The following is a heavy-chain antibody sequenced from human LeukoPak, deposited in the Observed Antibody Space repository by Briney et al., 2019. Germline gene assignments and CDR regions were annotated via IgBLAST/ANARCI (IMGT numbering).Heavy chain of an antibody. CDR1: GGTFSSHT. D-gene: IGHD3-3*01. J-gene: IGHJ6*02. V-gene: IGHV1-69*04. CDR3: ARDPHDKEYDFWSGYYGMDV. Sequence: ASVKVSCKASGGTFSSHTISWVRQAPGQGLEWMGRIIPILGIANYAQKFQGRVTITADQSTSTAYMELSSLRSEDTAVYYCARDPHDKEYDFWSGYYGMDVWGQGTTVTVSS. CDR2: IIPILGIA.